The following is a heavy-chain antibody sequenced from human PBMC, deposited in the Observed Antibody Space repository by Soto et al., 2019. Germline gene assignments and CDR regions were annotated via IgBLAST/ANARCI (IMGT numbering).Heavy chain of an antibody. D-gene: IGHD1-7*01. Sequence: VASVKVSCKASGGTFSSYAISWVRQAPGQGLEWMGGIIPIFGTANYAQKFQGRVTITADESTSTAYMELSSLRSEDTAVYYCARGLELHGQHPYYYYGMDVWGQGTKVTVSS. CDR2: IIPIFGTA. J-gene: IGHJ6*02. CDR3: ARGLELHGQHPYYYYGMDV. CDR1: GGTFSSYA. V-gene: IGHV1-69*13.